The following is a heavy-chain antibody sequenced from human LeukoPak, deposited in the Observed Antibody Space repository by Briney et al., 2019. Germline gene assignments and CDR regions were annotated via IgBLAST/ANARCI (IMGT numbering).Heavy chain of an antibody. Sequence: GGSLRLSCAASGFTFSSYGMHWVRQAPGKGLEWVAFIRYDGSNKYYADSVKGRFTISRDNSKNTLYLQMNSLRAEDTAVYYCAKGPYYYDSSGYPYYMDVWGKGTTVTVSS. CDR1: GFTFSSYG. V-gene: IGHV3-30*02. D-gene: IGHD3-22*01. CDR2: IRYDGSNK. CDR3: AKGPYYYDSSGYPYYMDV. J-gene: IGHJ6*03.